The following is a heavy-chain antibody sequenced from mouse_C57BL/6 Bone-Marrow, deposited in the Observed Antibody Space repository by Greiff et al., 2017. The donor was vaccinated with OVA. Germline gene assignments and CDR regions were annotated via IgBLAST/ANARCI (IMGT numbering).Heavy chain of an antibody. CDR3: ARWRFTTVVATDY. CDR1: GYTFTSYW. J-gene: IGHJ2*01. D-gene: IGHD1-1*01. Sequence: QVQLQQPGAELVKPGASVKLSCKASGYTFTSYWMHWVKQRPGQGLAWIGMIHPNSGSTNYNEKFKSKATLTVDKSSSTAYMQLSSLTSEDSAVYYGARWRFTTVVATDYWGQGTTLTVSS. V-gene: IGHV1-64*01. CDR2: IHPNSGST.